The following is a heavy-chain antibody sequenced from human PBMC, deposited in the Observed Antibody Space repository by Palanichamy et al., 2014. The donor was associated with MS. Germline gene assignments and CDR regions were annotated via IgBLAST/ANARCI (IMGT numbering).Heavy chain of an antibody. V-gene: IGHV3-9*01. CDR3: AKGGQLLLLQYYFDY. D-gene: IGHD3-22*01. Sequence: EVQLVESGGGLVQPGRSLRLSCATSGFTFDDYAMHWVRQAPGKGLEWVSSISWNSGNIAYADSVKGRFTISRDNAENSLLLQMNSLRPEDTALYYCAKGGQLLLLQYYFDYWGHGTLVTVSS. J-gene: IGHJ4*01. CDR1: GFTFDDYA. CDR2: ISWNSGNI.